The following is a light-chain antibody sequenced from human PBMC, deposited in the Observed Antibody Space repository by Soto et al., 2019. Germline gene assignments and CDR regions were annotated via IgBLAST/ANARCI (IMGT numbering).Light chain of an antibody. J-gene: IGLJ1*01. CDR1: SSDVGGYNY. CDR3: CSFAGNYIYV. Sequence: QSALTQPRSVSGSPGQSVTISCTGTSSDVGGYNYVPWYLQHPSKAPKVMIYDVSKRPSGVPDRFSGSKSGNTASLTISGLQSEDEADYYCCSFAGNYIYVFGTGTKVTVL. CDR2: DVS. V-gene: IGLV2-11*01.